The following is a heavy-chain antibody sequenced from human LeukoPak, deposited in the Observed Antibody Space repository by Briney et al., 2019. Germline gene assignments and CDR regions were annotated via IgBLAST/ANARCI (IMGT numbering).Heavy chain of an antibody. CDR3: ASTQRYCSSTSCSYYFDY. CDR1: GGTFSSYA. CDR2: IIPIFGTA. V-gene: IGHV1-69*05. Sequence: GASVKVSCKASGGTFSSYAISWVRQAPGQGLEWVGGIIPIFGTANYAQKFQGRVTITTDESTSTAYMELSSLRSEDTAVYYCASTQRYCSSTSCSYYFDYWGQGTLVTVSS. D-gene: IGHD2-2*01. J-gene: IGHJ4*02.